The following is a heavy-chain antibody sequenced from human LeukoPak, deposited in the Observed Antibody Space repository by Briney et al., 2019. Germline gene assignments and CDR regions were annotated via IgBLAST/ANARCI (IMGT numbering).Heavy chain of an antibody. CDR3: ARAAHRYCSSTSCYNVYYMDV. CDR1: GFTFSSYG. J-gene: IGHJ6*03. CDR2: ISYDGSNK. V-gene: IGHV3-30*03. Sequence: PGGSLRLSCAASGFTFSSYGMHWVRQAPGKGLEWVAVISYDGSNKYYADSVKGRFTISRDNSKNTLYLQMNSLRAEDTAVYYCARAAHRYCSSTSCYNVYYMDVWGKGTTVTVSS. D-gene: IGHD2-2*02.